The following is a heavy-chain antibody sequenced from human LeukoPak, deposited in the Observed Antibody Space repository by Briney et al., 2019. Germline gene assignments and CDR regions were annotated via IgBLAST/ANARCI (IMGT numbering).Heavy chain of an antibody. CDR3: AKDEFYYYGSGSY. D-gene: IGHD3-10*01. CDR1: GFTFSSYA. J-gene: IGHJ4*02. CDR2: ISGSGGST. V-gene: IGHV3-23*01. Sequence: GGSVRLSCAASGFTFSSYAMSWVRQAPGKGLEWVSAISGSGGSTYYADSVKGRFTISRDNSKNTLYLQMNSLRAEDTAVYYCAKDEFYYYGSGSYWGQGTLVTVSS.